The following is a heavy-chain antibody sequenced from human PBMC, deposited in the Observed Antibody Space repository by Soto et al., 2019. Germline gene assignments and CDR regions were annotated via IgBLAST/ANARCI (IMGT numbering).Heavy chain of an antibody. CDR2: LNHGGGTAT. J-gene: IGHJ4*02. V-gene: IGHV3-23*01. Sequence: EVQLLESGGGLVQPGGSLRLSCAASGFTFSDYAMTWVRQAPGKGLDWVAALNHGGGTATYYADSVKGRFTISRGKSKTTLHLQMNSLSAEETAIYFCVKHSPLSGNYQDLDYWGQGTLVTVSS. CDR3: VKHSPLSGNYQDLDY. D-gene: IGHD1-26*01. CDR1: GFTFSDYA.